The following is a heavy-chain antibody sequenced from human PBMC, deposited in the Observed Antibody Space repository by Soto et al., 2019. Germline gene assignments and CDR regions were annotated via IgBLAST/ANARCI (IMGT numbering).Heavy chain of an antibody. CDR3: AAGRWFIDP. D-gene: IGHD2-15*01. CDR1: GGSIGSGGYY. CDR2: IYYSWST. J-gene: IGHJ5*02. V-gene: IGHV4-31*03. Sequence: SETLSLTCTVSGGSIGSGGYYWSWILQHPGKGLEWIVYIYYSWSTYYNPSLKSRISTSVEKFKKHYSRNQDTVTASYATEYKCAAGRWFIDPWGQGTLVTVSS.